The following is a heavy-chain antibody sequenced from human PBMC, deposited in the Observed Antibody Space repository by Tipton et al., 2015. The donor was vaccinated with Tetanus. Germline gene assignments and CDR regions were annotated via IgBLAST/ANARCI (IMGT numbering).Heavy chain of an antibody. CDR2: IKQDGSEK. J-gene: IGHJ2*01. V-gene: IGHV3-7*03. D-gene: IGHD6-6*01. CDR3: ARVWGRGQLVTKPNWYFDL. CDR1: GFTFNTYW. Sequence: GSLRLSCEASGFTFNTYWMNWVRQAPGKGLEWVANIKQDGSEKYYVDSVKGRFTMSRDNAKNSLYLQMNSLRAEDTAVYYCARVWGRGQLVTKPNWYFDLWGRGTLVTVSS.